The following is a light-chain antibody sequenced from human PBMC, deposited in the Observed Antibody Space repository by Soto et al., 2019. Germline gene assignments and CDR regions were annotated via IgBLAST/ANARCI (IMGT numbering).Light chain of an antibody. CDR1: QSVSNNY. CDR3: QQRGNWPWT. Sequence: EIVLTQSPGTLSLSPGERATLACRASQSVSNNYLAWYQQKPGQAPRLLIYGASNRATGIPDRFSGSGSGTDFTLTISRLEPEDFAVYYCQQRGNWPWTFGQGTKVDIK. CDR2: GAS. J-gene: IGKJ1*01. V-gene: IGKV3D-20*02.